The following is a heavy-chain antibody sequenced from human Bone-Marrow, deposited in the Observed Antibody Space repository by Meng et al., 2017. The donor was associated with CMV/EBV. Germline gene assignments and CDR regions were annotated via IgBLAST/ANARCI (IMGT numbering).Heavy chain of an antibody. CDR2: ISSSGSTI. CDR1: GFTFSSYE. Sequence: GGSLRLSCAASGFTFSSYEMNWVRQAPGKGLEWVSYISSSGSTIYYADSVKGRFTISRDNAKNSLYLQMNSLRAEDTAVYYCARVIGSSSHYYYYGMDVWGQGTTVTVSS. V-gene: IGHV3-48*03. D-gene: IGHD6-13*01. CDR3: ARVIGSSSHYYYYGMDV. J-gene: IGHJ6*02.